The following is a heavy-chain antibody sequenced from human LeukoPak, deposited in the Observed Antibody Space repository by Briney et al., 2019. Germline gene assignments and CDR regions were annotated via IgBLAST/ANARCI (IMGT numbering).Heavy chain of an antibody. CDR3: ARTHYNDSSEDY. Sequence: PGGSLRLSCAASGFTFSSYEMNWVRQAPGKGLEWVSYISSSGSTIYYADSVKGRFTISRDNAKNSLYLQMNSLRAEDTAVYYCARTHYNDSSEDYWGQGTLVTVSS. CDR1: GFTFSSYE. V-gene: IGHV3-48*03. D-gene: IGHD3-22*01. CDR2: ISSSGSTI. J-gene: IGHJ4*02.